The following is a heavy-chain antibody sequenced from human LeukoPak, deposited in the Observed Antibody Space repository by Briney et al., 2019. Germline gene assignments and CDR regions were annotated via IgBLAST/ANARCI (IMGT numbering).Heavy chain of an antibody. V-gene: IGHV1-18*01. Sequence: SVNVSCQASGYLFKSYVIHGVRQAAGQGVDGMGWISAYSGETELAQRFQDRVTLTRDKSTNKMYMELRSLRLDDTAIYYCARDQVGGSELGGRYNSFDPWGQGTLVSVSS. CDR2: ISAYSGET. CDR1: GYLFKSYV. CDR3: ARDQVGGSELGGRYNSFDP. D-gene: IGHD3-16*01. J-gene: IGHJ5*02.